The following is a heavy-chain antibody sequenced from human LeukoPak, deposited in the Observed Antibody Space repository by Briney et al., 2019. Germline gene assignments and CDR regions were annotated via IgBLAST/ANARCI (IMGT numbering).Heavy chain of an antibody. CDR3: AKAYYDSGSFGY. D-gene: IGHD3-10*01. J-gene: IGHJ4*02. V-gene: IGHV3-23*01. CDR2: ISGSGGST. Sequence: GGSLRLSCAASGFTFSSYGMSWVRQAPGKGREGVSAISGSGGSTYYADSVKGRFTISRDNSKNTLYLQMNSLRAEDTAVYYCAKAYYDSGSFGYWGQGTLVTVSS. CDR1: GFTFSSYG.